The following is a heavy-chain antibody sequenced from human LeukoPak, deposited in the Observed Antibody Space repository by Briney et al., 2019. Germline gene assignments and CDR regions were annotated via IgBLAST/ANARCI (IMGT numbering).Heavy chain of an antibody. V-gene: IGHV4-59*08. D-gene: IGHD4-17*01. CDR1: SGSITTYY. Sequence: SETLSLTCTSSSGSITTYYWSWIRQPPGKGLEWIGYISYSGSTNYNPSLKSRVTISVDTSKNQFSLKLSSVTAADTAVYYCARHLSGDYAWLGYWGQGTLVTVSS. CDR2: ISYSGST. CDR3: ARHLSGDYAWLGY. J-gene: IGHJ4*02.